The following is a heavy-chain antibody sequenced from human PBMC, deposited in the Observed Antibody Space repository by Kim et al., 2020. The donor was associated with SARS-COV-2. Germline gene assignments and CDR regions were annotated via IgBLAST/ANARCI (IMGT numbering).Heavy chain of an antibody. CDR1: GGSITNGFYY. J-gene: IGHJ5*01. CDR2: VYYSGSA. CDR3: AGASSVAMSPYQPNS. V-gene: IGHV4-31*03. D-gene: IGHD2-21*01. Sequence: SETLSLTCNVSGGSITNGFYYWSWIRQKPGKGLEWIGYVYYSGSAYYTPSLRSRVSMSVDTSKNQFSLRLTSVTAADTAVYYCAGASSVAMSPYQPNSWG.